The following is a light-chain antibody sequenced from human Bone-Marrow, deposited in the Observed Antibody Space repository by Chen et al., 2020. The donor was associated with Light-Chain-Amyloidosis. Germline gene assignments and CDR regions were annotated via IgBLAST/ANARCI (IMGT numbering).Light chain of an antibody. V-gene: IGKV3-20*01. CDR3: QQYGTSPLT. J-gene: IGKJ4*01. CDR2: GSC. CDR1: QTISSNY. Sequence: EIVLTPSPGPQSLSPGEGANLSCRASQTISSNYLTWYQQKFGQAPRLLIYGSCSRATGIPDRFTGSGSVTDFTLTINRLEPEDVARYYCQQYGTSPLTFGGGTKVEIK.